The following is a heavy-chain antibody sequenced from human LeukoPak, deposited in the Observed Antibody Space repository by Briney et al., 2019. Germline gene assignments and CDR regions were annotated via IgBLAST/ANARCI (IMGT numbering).Heavy chain of an antibody. D-gene: IGHD3-22*01. V-gene: IGHV3-23*01. CDR1: GFTFSSYA. CDR2: ISGSGGST. CDR3: ASITSREYYDSSSDY. J-gene: IGHJ4*02. Sequence: GGSLRLSCAASGFTFSSYAMSWVLQAPGKGLEWVSAISGSGGSTYYADSVKGRFTISRDNSKNTLYLQMNSLRAEDTAVYYCASITSREYYDSSSDYWGQGTLVTVSS.